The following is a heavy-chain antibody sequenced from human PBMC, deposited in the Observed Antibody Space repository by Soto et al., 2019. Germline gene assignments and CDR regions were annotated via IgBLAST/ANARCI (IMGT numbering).Heavy chain of an antibody. D-gene: IGHD3-3*01. CDR1: GFTFSNFW. CDR2: INSDGSYS. CDR3: VRDDPGLGMES. J-gene: IGHJ4*02. V-gene: IGHV3-74*01. Sequence: GGSLRLSCAASGFTFSNFWMHWVRQVPGKGLVWVSHINSDGSYSTHADSVKGRFTISRDNAKNTLYLQMNSLRVEDTAVYFCVRDDPGLGMESWGLGTLVTVSS.